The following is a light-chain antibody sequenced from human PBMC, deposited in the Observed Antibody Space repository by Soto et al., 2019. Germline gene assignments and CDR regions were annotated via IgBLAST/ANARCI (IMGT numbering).Light chain of an antibody. CDR2: LNSDGSH. Sequence: QLVLTQSPSASASLGASVKLTCTLSSGHISYAIAWHQQHPEKGPRYLMKLNSDGSHSKGDGIPDRFSGSSSGAERYLTISNLQSEDDADYYCQTWGTGIHVVFGGGTKLTVL. V-gene: IGLV4-69*01. J-gene: IGLJ2*01. CDR1: SGHISYA. CDR3: QTWGTGIHVV.